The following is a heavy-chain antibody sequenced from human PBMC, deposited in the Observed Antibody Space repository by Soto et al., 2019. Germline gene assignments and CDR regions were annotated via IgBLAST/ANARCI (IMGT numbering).Heavy chain of an antibody. D-gene: IGHD6-19*01. CDR3: ARVDRRGVAVAGMGVDC. Sequence: EVQLVESGGGLVKPGGSLRLSCAASGFTFSTYSMNWVRQAPGKGLEWVSSISSSSGYIYYSDSVQGRFTISRDNAKSSLYLQMHSLRADDTAVYYCARVDRRGVAVAGMGVDCWGQGTLVTVSA. V-gene: IGHV3-21*01. J-gene: IGHJ4*02. CDR1: GFTFSTYS. CDR2: ISSSSGYI.